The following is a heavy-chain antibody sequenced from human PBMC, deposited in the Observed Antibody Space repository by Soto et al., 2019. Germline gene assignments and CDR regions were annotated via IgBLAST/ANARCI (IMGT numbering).Heavy chain of an antibody. CDR1: GFTFSSYA. V-gene: IGHV3-30-3*01. CDR3: ARDPYDFWSGPWYYFDY. J-gene: IGHJ4*02. CDR2: ISYDGSNK. Sequence: GGSLRLSCAASGFTFSSYAMHWVRQAPGKGLEWVAVISYDGSNKYYADSVKGRFTISRDNSKNTLYLQMNSLRAEDTAVYYCARDPYDFWSGPWYYFDYWGQGTLVTVSS. D-gene: IGHD3-3*01.